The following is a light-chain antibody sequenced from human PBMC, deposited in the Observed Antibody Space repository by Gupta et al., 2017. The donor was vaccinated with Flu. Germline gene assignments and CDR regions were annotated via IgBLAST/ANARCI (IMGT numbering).Light chain of an antibody. V-gene: IGLV1-51*02. CDR2: EDN. J-gene: IGLJ3*02. Sequence: QSVLTQPPSVPAAPGQKVTISCSGSTSNIGNKYVAWYQQLPGTAPKLVIYEDNKRPSGIPDRFSGSKSDTSATLGITGLQTGDEADYCCGTWDSRLGAGVFGGGTKLTVL. CDR1: TSNIGNKY. CDR3: GTWDSRLGAGV.